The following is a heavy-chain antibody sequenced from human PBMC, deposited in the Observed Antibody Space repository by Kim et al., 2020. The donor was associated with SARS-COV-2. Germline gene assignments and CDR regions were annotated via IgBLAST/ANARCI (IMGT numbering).Heavy chain of an antibody. J-gene: IGHJ4*02. V-gene: IGHV3-33*05. CDR1: GFTFSSYG. Sequence: GGSLRLSCAASGFTFSSYGMHWVRQAPGKGLEWVAVISYDGSNKYYADSVKGRFTISRDNSKNTLYLQMNSLRAEDTAVYYCPSAPSYSSSMRFFDYWGQGTLVTVSS. D-gene: IGHD6-13*01. CDR2: ISYDGSNK. CDR3: PSAPSYSSSMRFFDY.